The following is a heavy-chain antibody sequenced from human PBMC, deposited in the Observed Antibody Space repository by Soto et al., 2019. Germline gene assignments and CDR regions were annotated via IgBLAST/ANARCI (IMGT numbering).Heavy chain of an antibody. V-gene: IGHV1-18*01. CDR3: ARMGVDIVATIKALDYCYYYMDV. J-gene: IGHJ6*03. D-gene: IGHD5-12*01. CDR1: GYTFNTYG. Sequence: ASVKVSCKASGYTFNTYGISWVRQAPGQGLEWMGWINTDKGNTKYAQNLQGRVTMTTDTSTSTAYMELRSLKSDDTAVYYCARMGVDIVATIKALDYCYYYMDVWGKGTTVTVSS. CDR2: INTDKGNT.